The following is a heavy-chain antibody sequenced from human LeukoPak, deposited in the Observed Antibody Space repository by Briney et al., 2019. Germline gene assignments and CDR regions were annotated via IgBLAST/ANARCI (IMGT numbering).Heavy chain of an antibody. Sequence: GGSLRLSCEASGFTFSNYWMHWVRQAPGRGLMWVSQISTDGSQTFYADSVKGRFTISRDNAKNTLFLQMDSLRPEDTAVYYCVRSLRSADFWGQGTLVTVSS. V-gene: IGHV3-74*01. CDR1: GFTFSNYW. CDR3: VRSLRSADF. CDR2: ISTDGSQT. J-gene: IGHJ4*02.